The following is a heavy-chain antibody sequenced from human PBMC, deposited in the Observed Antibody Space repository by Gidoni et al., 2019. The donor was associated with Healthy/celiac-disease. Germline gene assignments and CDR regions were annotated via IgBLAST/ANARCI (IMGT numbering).Heavy chain of an antibody. Sequence: QVQLQESGPGLVKPSQTLSLTCTVSGGSISSGSYYWSWIRQPAGKGLEWIGRIYTSGSTNYNPSLKSRVTISVDTSKNQFSLKLSSVTAADTAVYYCASTYSSRTERAFDIWGQGTMVTVSS. V-gene: IGHV4-61*02. CDR2: IYTSGST. D-gene: IGHD6-13*01. CDR1: GGSISSGSYY. CDR3: ASTYSSRTERAFDI. J-gene: IGHJ3*02.